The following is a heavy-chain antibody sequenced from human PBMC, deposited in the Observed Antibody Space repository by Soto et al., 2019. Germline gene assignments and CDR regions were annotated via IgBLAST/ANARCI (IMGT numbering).Heavy chain of an antibody. CDR3: ARGPLYRCSSTSCYYYYGMDV. J-gene: IGHJ6*02. V-gene: IGHV4-34*01. D-gene: IGHD2-2*01. CDR2: INHSGST. Sequence: SETLSLTCAVYGGSFSGYYWSWIRQPPGKGLEWIGEINHSGSTNYNPSLKSRVTISVDTSKNQFSLKPSSVTAADTAVHYCARGPLYRCSSTSCYYYYGMDVWGQGTTVTVSS. CDR1: GGSFSGYY.